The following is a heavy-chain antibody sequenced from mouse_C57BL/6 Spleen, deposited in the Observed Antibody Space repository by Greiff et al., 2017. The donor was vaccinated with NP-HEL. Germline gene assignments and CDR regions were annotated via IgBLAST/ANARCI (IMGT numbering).Heavy chain of an antibody. D-gene: IGHD1-1*01. Sequence: EVQVVESGGGLVKPGGSLKLSCAASGFTFSSYAMSWVRQTPEKRLEWVATISDGGSYTYYPDNVKGRFTISRDNAKNNLYLQMSHLKSEDTAMYYCARDRDYYGSSPNYAMDYWGQGTSVTVSS. CDR1: GFTFSSYA. V-gene: IGHV5-4*01. J-gene: IGHJ4*01. CDR3: ARDRDYYGSSPNYAMDY. CDR2: ISDGGSYT.